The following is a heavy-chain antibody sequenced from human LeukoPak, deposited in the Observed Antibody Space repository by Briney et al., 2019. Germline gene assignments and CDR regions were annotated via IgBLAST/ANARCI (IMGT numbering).Heavy chain of an antibody. V-gene: IGHV4-31*03. D-gene: IGHD1-26*01. CDR2: IYYSGST. Sequence: SQTLSLTCTVSGGSISSGGYYWSWIRQHPGKGLEWIGYIYYSGSTYYNPSLKSRVTISVDTSKNQFSLKLSSVTAADTAVYYCARDLNRGYYFDYWGQGTLVTVSS. CDR1: GGSISSGGYY. CDR3: ARDLNRGYYFDY. J-gene: IGHJ4*02.